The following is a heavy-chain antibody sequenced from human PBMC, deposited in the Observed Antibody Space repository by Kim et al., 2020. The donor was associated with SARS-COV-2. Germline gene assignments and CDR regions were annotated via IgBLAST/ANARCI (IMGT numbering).Heavy chain of an antibody. V-gene: IGHV4-39*01. Sequence: YNPPLKSRVTISVDTSKKQFSLKLSSVTAADTAVYYCASYGSYYYYGMDVWGQGTTVTVSS. CDR3: ASYGSYYYYGMDV. D-gene: IGHD1-26*01. J-gene: IGHJ6*02.